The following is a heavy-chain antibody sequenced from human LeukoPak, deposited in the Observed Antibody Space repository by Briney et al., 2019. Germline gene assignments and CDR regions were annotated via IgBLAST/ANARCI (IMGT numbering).Heavy chain of an antibody. V-gene: IGHV3-23*01. CDR1: GFTFSSYA. CDR3: ATEAGPAAMVVSWYSFDY. D-gene: IGHD2-2*01. Sequence: PGGSLRLSCAASGFTFSSYAMSWVRQAPGKGLEWVSSISGSGGATYYAASVKGRFTISRDNSKNTLYLQMNTQRAEDTAVYYCATEAGPAAMVVSWYSFDYWGQGTLVTVSS. CDR2: ISGSGGAT. J-gene: IGHJ4*02.